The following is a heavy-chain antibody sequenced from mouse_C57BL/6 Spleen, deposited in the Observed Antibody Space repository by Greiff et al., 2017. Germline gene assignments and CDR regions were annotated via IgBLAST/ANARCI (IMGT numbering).Heavy chain of an antibody. CDR2: IDPENGDT. CDR1: GFNIKDDY. J-gene: IGHJ1*03. D-gene: IGHD2-5*01. CDR3: TLYYSNYWYFDV. V-gene: IGHV14-4*01. Sequence: EVQLQQSGAELVRPGASVKLSCTASGFNIKDDYMHWVKQRPEQGLEWIGWIDPENGDTEYASKFQGKATITADTSSNTAYLQLSSLTSEDTAVYYCTLYYSNYWYFDVWGTGTTVTVSS.